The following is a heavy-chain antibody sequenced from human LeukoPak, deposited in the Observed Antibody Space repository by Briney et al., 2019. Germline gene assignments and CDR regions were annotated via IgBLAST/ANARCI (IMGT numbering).Heavy chain of an antibody. Sequence: QTGGSLRLSCAASGFTFSSYSMNWVRKAPGKGVEWVSYISSSSSTIYYTDSVKGRFTISRDNAKNSLYLLMNSLRVKDTAVYYCATERWGYQLLGNSFDIWGQGTMVTVSS. CDR3: ATERWGYQLLGNSFDI. CDR2: ISSSSSTI. D-gene: IGHD2-2*01. CDR1: GFTFSSYS. V-gene: IGHV3-48*01. J-gene: IGHJ3*02.